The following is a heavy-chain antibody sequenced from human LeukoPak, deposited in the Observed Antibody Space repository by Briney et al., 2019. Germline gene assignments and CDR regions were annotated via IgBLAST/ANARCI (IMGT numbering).Heavy chain of an antibody. V-gene: IGHV3-30*02. Sequence: PGGSLRLSCAASGFTFSSYGMHWVRQAPGKGLEWVAFIRYDGSNKYYADSVKGRFTISRDNSKNTLYLQMNSLRAEDTAVYYCARDPNLLLWFGELSILDYWGQGTLVTVSS. D-gene: IGHD3-10*01. CDR3: ARDPNLLLWFGELSILDY. J-gene: IGHJ4*02. CDR2: IRYDGSNK. CDR1: GFTFSSYG.